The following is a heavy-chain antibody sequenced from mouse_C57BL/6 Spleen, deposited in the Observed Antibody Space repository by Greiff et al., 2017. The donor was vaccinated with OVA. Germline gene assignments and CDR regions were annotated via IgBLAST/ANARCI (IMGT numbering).Heavy chain of an antibody. J-gene: IGHJ1*03. V-gene: IGHV5-16*01. CDR1: GFTFSDYY. CDR2: INYDGSST. CDR3: ARDREDLHWYFDV. Sequence: EVQLQQSEGGLVQPGSSMKLSCTASGFTFSDYYMAWVRQVPEKGLEWVANINYDGSSTYYLDSLKSRFIISRDNAKNILYLQMSSLKSEDTATYYCARDREDLHWYFDVWGTGTTVTVSS.